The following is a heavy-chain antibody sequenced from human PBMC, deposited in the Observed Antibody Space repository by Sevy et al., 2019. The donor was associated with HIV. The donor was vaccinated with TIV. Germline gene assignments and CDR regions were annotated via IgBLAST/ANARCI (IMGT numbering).Heavy chain of an antibody. Sequence: GGSLRLSCAASGFTFSSYGMHWVRRAPGKGLEWVAFIRYDGSNKYYADSVKGRFTISRDNSKNTLYLQMNSLRAEDTAVYYCAKVSDCSSTSCSFWGQGTLVTVSS. J-gene: IGHJ4*02. V-gene: IGHV3-30*02. D-gene: IGHD2-2*01. CDR3: AKVSDCSSTSCSF. CDR1: GFTFSSYG. CDR2: IRYDGSNK.